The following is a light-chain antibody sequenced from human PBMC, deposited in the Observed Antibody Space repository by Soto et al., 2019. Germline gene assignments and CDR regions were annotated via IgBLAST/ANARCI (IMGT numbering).Light chain of an antibody. V-gene: IGKV3-20*01. CDR1: QSVSSSY. J-gene: IGKJ5*01. CDR3: QHYNNWPIT. Sequence: DIVFTHSPGTLSLSPGERATLSCRASQSVSSSYLAWYQQKPGQAPRLLIYGASSRATGIPDRFSASGSGTDFTLTISSLQAADFAVYHCQHYNNWPITFGQGTRLETK. CDR2: GAS.